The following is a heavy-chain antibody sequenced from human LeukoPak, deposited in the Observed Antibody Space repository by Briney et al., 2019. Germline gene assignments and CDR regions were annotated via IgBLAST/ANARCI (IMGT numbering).Heavy chain of an antibody. CDR3: ARALTTVKYYYYYMDV. CDR2: MNPNSGNT. J-gene: IGHJ6*03. D-gene: IGHD4-11*01. Sequence: ASVKVSCKASGYTFTNYDINWVRQATGQGLEWMGYMNPNSGNTGYAQKFQGRVTITKNTSISTAYMELSSLRSEDTAVYYCARALTTVKYYYYYMDVWGKGTTVTVSS. CDR1: GYTFTNYD. V-gene: IGHV1-8*03.